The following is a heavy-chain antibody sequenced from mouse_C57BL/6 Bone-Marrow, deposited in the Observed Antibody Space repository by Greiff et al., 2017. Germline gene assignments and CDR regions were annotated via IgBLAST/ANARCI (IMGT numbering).Heavy chain of an antibody. V-gene: IGHV1-53*01. CDR2: INPSNGGT. D-gene: IGHD1-1*01. Sequence: LQQSGTELVKPGASVKLSCKASGYTFTSYWMHWVKQRPGQGLEWIGNINPSNGGTNYNEKFKSKATLTVDKSSSTAYMQLSSLTSEDSAVYYCARLRLLYWYFDVWGTGTTVTVSS. CDR3: ARLRLLYWYFDV. J-gene: IGHJ1*03. CDR1: GYTFTSYW.